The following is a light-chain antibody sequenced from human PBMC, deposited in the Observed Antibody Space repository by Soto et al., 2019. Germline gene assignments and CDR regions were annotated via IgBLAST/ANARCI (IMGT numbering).Light chain of an antibody. Sequence: EIVMPQSPATLSVSPGERATLSCRASQSVSSNLAWYRQKPGQAPRLLIYDASNRATGIPARFSGSGSGTDFTLTISSLEPEDFAVYYCQQRSNWPPITFGQGTRLEIK. CDR3: QQRSNWPPIT. V-gene: IGKV3-11*01. J-gene: IGKJ5*01. CDR1: QSVSSN. CDR2: DAS.